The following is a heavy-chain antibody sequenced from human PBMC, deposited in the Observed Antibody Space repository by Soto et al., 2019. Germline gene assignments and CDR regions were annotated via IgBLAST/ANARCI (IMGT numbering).Heavy chain of an antibody. D-gene: IGHD3-16*01. J-gene: IGHJ4*02. CDR3: ARGLWGTHFDY. Sequence: SETLSLTCPFSRGSIISGGYYWIWIRQHPGKGLEWIGYIYYSESTYYNPSLKSRVTISVDTSKNQFSLKLSSVTAADTAVYYCARGLWGTHFDYWGQGTLVTVS. CDR1: RGSIISGGYY. V-gene: IGHV4-31*03. CDR2: IYYSEST.